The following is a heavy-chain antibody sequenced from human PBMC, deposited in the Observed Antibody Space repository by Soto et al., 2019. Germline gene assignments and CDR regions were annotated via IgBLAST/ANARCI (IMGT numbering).Heavy chain of an antibody. D-gene: IGHD2-15*01. V-gene: IGHV3-30*03. Sequence: QVQLVESGGGVVQPGGSLRLSCAASGFTFSGYGMHWVRQSPGGGLEGVAILANDGRYQYYAESVKGRFTISRDNSKNTRYLQMDSLRPEDTAVYYCARSIGGSSYYPPDYWGQGTLVPVS. J-gene: IGHJ4*02. CDR2: LANDGRYQ. CDR3: ARSIGGSSYYPPDY. CDR1: GFTFSGYG.